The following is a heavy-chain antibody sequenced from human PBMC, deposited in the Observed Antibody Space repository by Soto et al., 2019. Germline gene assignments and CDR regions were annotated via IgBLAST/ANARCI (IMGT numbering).Heavy chain of an antibody. J-gene: IGHJ5*02. CDR1: GFTFRSFT. Sequence: ASGFTFRSFTMNWVRQAPGKGLEWVSTISSNSAYIYYTDALRGRFTISRDNAKNSLHLQMNSLRAEDTAVYYCTRDASRDSSARGWFDPWGPGTLVTVSS. CDR3: TRDASRDSSARGWFDP. CDR2: ISSNSAYI. V-gene: IGHV3-21*01. D-gene: IGHD6-13*01.